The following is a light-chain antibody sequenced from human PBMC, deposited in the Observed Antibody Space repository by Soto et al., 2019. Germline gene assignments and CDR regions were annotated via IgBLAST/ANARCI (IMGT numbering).Light chain of an antibody. J-gene: IGKJ5*01. CDR2: GAS. CDR1: QSVSSN. Sequence: EIVLTQSPCTLSVSPGERATLSCRASQSVSSNLAWYQQKAGQAPRLLMYGASSRATGIPDRFSGSVSGTDFTLTITRLEPEDFAVFYCQQYGSSEIIFGQGTRLEIK. V-gene: IGKV3-20*01. CDR3: QQYGSSEII.